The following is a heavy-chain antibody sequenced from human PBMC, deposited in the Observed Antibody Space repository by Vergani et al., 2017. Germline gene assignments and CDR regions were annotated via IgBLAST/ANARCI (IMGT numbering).Heavy chain of an antibody. J-gene: IGHJ4*02. CDR2: IRSKAYGGTT. CDR3: TREPRAAAGRGVFDY. CDR1: GFTFGDYA. V-gene: IGHV3-49*03. Sequence: EVQLVESGGGLVQPRRSLRLSCTASGFTFGDYAMSWFRQAPGKGLEWVGFIRSKAYGGTTEYAASVKGRFTISRDDSKSIAYLQMNSLKTEDTAVYYCTREPRAAAGRGVFDYWGQGTLVTVSS. D-gene: IGHD6-13*01.